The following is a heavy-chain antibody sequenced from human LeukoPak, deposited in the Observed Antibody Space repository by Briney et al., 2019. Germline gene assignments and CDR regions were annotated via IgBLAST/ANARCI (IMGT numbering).Heavy chain of an antibody. J-gene: IGHJ4*02. CDR2: ISYDGSNK. V-gene: IGHV3-30*04. D-gene: IGHD5-24*01. CDR1: GFTFSSYA. Sequence: GGSLRLSCAASGFTFSSYAMHWVRQAPGKGLEWVAVISYDGSNKYYADSVKGRFTISRDNSKNTLYLQMNSLRAEDTAVYFCARGDGYIRDYWGQGTLVTVSS. CDR3: ARGDGYIRDY.